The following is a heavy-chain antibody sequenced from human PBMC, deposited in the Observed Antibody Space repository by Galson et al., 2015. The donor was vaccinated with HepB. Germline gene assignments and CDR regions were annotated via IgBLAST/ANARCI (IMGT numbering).Heavy chain of an antibody. CDR3: AKAPCVSGSCAFDI. Sequence: SLRLSCAASGFTFSSYAMSWVRQAPGKGLEWVSGISSSGGSTYYADSVKGRFTISRDNSKNTLYLLMNSVRAEDTAVYYCAKAPCVSGSCAFDICGQGTMVTVSS. D-gene: IGHD6-19*01. V-gene: IGHV3-23*01. J-gene: IGHJ3*02. CDR1: GFTFSSYA. CDR2: ISSSGGST.